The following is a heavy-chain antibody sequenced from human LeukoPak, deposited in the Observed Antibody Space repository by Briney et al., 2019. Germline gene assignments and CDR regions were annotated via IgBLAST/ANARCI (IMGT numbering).Heavy chain of an antibody. CDR1: GGSISTYS. CDR2: DHYSAAT. V-gene: IGHV4-59*12. Sequence: PSETLSLTCTVSGGSISTYSWSWIRQPPGKGLELIVYDHYSAATNYNPSLKSRVTISLDTSTTQFSLMLTSVTAADTAMYYCARRVAVTGIYGFDRWGRGSPVTVSS. CDR3: ARRVAVTGIYGFDR. D-gene: IGHD6-19*01. J-gene: IGHJ4*02.